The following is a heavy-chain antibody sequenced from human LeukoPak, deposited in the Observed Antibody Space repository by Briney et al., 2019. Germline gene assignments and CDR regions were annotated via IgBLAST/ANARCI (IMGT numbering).Heavy chain of an antibody. CDR1: GFTFRSHS. J-gene: IGHJ6*02. CDR3: ARVDSSGWLIYGMDV. D-gene: IGHD6-19*01. Sequence: GGSLRLSCAASGFTFRSHSMNWVRRAPGKGLEWVAAISYDGGNKIYADSVKGRFTISRDNSKNTLSLQMNSLRPEDTAVYYCARVDSSGWLIYGMDVWGQGTTVTVSS. CDR2: ISYDGGNK. V-gene: IGHV3-30-3*01.